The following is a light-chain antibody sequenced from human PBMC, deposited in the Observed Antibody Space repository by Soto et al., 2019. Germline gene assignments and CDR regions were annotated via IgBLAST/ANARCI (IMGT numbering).Light chain of an antibody. CDR3: TSYRSSSTLPVA. V-gene: IGLV2-14*01. J-gene: IGLJ2*01. CDR2: EVS. Sequence: QSALTQPASVSGSPGQSITISCTGTSSDVGGYNYVSWYQQHPGKAPKLMIYEVSNRPSGVSNRFSGSKSGNTASLTISGLQAADEADYYCTSYRSSSTLPVAFGGGTKLTVL. CDR1: SSDVGGYNY.